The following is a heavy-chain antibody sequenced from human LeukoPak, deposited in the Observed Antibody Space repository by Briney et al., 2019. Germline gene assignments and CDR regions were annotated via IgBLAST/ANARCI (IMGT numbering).Heavy chain of an antibody. CDR2: IIPIFGTA. V-gene: IGHV1-69*13. Sequence: SVKVSCKASGGTLSSYAISRVRPAPGQGLEWMGGIIPIFGTANYAQKFQGRVTITADESTSTAYMELSSLGSEDTAVYYCASPIAARPGYYYYYMDVWGKGTTVTVSS. J-gene: IGHJ6*03. CDR3: ASPIAARPGYYYYYMDV. D-gene: IGHD6-6*01. CDR1: GGTLSSYA.